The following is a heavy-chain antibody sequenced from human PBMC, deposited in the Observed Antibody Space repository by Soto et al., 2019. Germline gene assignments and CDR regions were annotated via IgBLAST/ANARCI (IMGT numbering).Heavy chain of an antibody. V-gene: IGHV4-59*01. D-gene: IGHD3-3*01. Sequence: SETLSLICTVSGGSIRSYYWSWIRQPPGKGLEWLGNMEYSGSTNYNPSLKSRVTISVDTSKNQFSLRLSSVTAADTAVYYCAGGYGDFWSPILDYWGQGTLVTVSS. CDR2: MEYSGST. J-gene: IGHJ4*02. CDR1: GGSIRSYY. CDR3: AGGYGDFWSPILDY.